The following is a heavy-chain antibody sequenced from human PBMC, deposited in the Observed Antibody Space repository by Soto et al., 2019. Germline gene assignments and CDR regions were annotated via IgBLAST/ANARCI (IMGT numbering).Heavy chain of an antibody. CDR3: ARETDYYDSSGTNAFDI. CDR1: GYTFTGYY. V-gene: IGHV1-2*04. Sequence: ASVKVSCKASGYTFTGYYMHWVRQAPGQGLEWMGWINPNSGGTNYAQKFQGWVTMTRDTSISTAYMELSRLRSDDTAVYYCARETDYYDSSGTNAFDIWGQGTMVTVSS. D-gene: IGHD3-22*01. J-gene: IGHJ3*02. CDR2: INPNSGGT.